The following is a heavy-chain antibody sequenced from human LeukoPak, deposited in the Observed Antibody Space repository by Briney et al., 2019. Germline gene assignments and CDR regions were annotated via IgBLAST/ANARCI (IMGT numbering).Heavy chain of an antibody. Sequence: GGSLRLSCAASGFTFDDFSMHWVRQVPGKGLEWISLIDWDGGITYYADSVKGRFTISRDNAKNSLYLQMNSLRAEDTAVYYCAREQNYDFWSPSAFDIWGQGTMVTVSS. CDR1: GFTFDDFS. CDR2: IDWDGGIT. D-gene: IGHD3-3*01. CDR3: AREQNYDFWSPSAFDI. V-gene: IGHV3-43*01. J-gene: IGHJ3*02.